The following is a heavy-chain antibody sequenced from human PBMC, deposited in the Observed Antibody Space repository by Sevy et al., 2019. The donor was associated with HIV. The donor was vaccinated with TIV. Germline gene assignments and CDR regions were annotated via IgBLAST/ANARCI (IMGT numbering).Heavy chain of an antibody. CDR3: ARAGDIVEVAAHYGMDV. D-gene: IGHD2-15*01. CDR2: IWSDGINK. J-gene: IGHJ6*02. V-gene: IGHV3-33*01. Sequence: GGSLRLSCAASGFTFSSYGMHWVRQAPGKGLEWVAVIWSDGINKYYGDSVKGRFTISRDNSKNTVYLQMTNLRAEDTAVYYCARAGDIVEVAAHYGMDVWGQGTTVTVSS. CDR1: GFTFSSYG.